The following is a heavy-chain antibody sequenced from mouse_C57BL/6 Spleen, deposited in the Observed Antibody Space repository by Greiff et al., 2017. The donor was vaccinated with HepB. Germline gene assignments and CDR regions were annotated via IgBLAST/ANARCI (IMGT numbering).Heavy chain of an antibody. CDR3: AQIDSGFAY. Sequence: EVKLQEPGPELVKPGASVKISCKASGYSFTDYNMNWVKQSNGKSLEWIGVINPNYGTTSYNQKFKGKATFTVDKSSSTAYMQLSSLTSDDSAVYYCAQIDSGFAYWGQGTLVTVSA. V-gene: IGHV1-39*01. CDR1: GYSFTDYN. J-gene: IGHJ3*01. CDR2: INPNYGTT.